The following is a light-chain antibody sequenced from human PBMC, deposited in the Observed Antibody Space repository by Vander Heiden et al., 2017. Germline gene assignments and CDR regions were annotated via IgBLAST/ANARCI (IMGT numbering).Light chain of an antibody. V-gene: IGLV3-22*01. J-gene: IGLJ3*02. CDR3: LAGDKDNWV. CDR1: GLGENY. Sequence: SYALTQPPSVSVSPGQTARITCSGDGLGENYADWYQQKPGQSPEMVIYEDSERYPGIPERFSGSTSGNTTTLTISRVLAEDEADYYCLAGDKDNWVFGGGTKLTVL. CDR2: EDS.